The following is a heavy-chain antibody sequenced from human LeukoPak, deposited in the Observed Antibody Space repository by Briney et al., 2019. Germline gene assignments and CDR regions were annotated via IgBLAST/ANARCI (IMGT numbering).Heavy chain of an antibody. Sequence: GGSLRLSCAASGFTFSTYWMHWVRQAPGKGLVWVSRINPDASTTNYADSVRGRFTISRDNAKNTLYLQMNSLRAEDTALYYCTRGGLEPIDSWGQGTLVTVST. V-gene: IGHV3-74*01. CDR1: GFTFSTYW. CDR2: INPDASTT. D-gene: IGHD1-1*01. J-gene: IGHJ4*02. CDR3: TRGGLEPIDS.